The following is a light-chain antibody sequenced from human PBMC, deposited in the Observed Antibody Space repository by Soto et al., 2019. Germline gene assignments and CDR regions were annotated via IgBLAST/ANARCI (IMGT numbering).Light chain of an antibody. V-gene: IGKV3-15*01. CDR3: QQYNDWPPSWT. J-gene: IGKJ1*01. Sequence: EIVLTQSPASLSVSPGERATLSCRASQSISANLAWYQQKPAQAPRLLIHSASTRATGIPARFSGSGSGREFTLTISSLQSEDFAVYYGQQYNDWPPSWTFGQGTKV. CDR1: QSISAN. CDR2: SAS.